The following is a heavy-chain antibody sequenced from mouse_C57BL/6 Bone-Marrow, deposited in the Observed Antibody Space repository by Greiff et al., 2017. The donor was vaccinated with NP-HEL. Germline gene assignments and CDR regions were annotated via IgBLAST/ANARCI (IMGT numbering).Heavy chain of an antibody. J-gene: IGHJ2*01. CDR2: IYPGDGDT. V-gene: IGHV1-82*01. CDR3: ARGGKRRDY. CDR1: GYAFSSSW. Sequence: QVQLQQSGPELVKPGASVKISCKASGYAFSSSWMNWVKQRPGKGLEWIGRIYPGDGDTNYNGKFKGKATLTADKSSSTAYMQLSSLTSEDSAVYFCARGGKRRDYWGQGTTLTVSS.